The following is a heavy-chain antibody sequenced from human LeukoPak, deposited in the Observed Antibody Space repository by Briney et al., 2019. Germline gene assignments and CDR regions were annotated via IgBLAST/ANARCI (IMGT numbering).Heavy chain of an antibody. CDR2: IYYSGST. CDR3: ARDIVVVVATNSAFDI. Sequence: SETLSLTCTASGGSISSYYWSWIRQPPGKGLEWIGYIYYSGSTNYNPSLKSRVTISLDTSKNQFSLKLSSVTAADTAVYYCARDIVVVVATNSAFDIWGQGTMVTVSS. V-gene: IGHV4-59*01. CDR1: GGSISSYY. J-gene: IGHJ3*02. D-gene: IGHD2-15*01.